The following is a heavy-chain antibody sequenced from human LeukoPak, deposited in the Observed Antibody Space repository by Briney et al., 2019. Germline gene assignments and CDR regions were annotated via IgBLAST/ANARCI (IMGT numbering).Heavy chain of an antibody. CDR2: VSPGGYT. CDR1: GVSISDYY. V-gene: IGHV4-34*01. D-gene: IGHD2-15*01. J-gene: IGHJ5*02. Sequence: SETLSLTCAVSGVSISDYYWSWIRQCPGKGLEWIGDVSPGGYTNYNPSLKRRVIISEDPSDNNLSLRLRSMTAADTAMYYRARIRRGHGHHMCYNHWAQGTLVTVSS. CDR3: ARIRRGHGHHMCYNH.